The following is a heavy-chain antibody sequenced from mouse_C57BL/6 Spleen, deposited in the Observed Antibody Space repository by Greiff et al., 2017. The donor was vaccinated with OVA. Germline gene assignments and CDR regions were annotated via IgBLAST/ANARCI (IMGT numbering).Heavy chain of an antibody. D-gene: IGHD1-1*01. J-gene: IGHJ2*01. CDR2: ISSGSSTI. CDR3: ARPYYYGSPYFDY. CDR1: GFTFSDYG. Sequence: EVNVVESGGGLVKPGGSLKLSCAASGFTFSDYGMHWVRQAPGKGLEWVAYISSGSSTIYYADTVKGRFTLSRDNAKNTLFLQMTSLRSEDTAMYYCARPYYYGSPYFDYWGQGTTLTVSS. V-gene: IGHV5-17*01.